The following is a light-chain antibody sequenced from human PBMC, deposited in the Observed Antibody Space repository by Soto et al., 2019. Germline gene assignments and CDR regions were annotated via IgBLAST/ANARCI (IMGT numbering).Light chain of an antibody. CDR2: TAS. Sequence: DIQLTQSPSTLSASAGDRVTITCRASQSISSWLAWYQQKPGKAPKLLIYTASSLQSGVPSRFSGGGSGTEFTLIISSLQHDDFATYYYQQYNSYPHTFGQGTKLEIK. CDR1: QSISSW. J-gene: IGKJ2*01. CDR3: QQYNSYPHT. V-gene: IGKV1-5*03.